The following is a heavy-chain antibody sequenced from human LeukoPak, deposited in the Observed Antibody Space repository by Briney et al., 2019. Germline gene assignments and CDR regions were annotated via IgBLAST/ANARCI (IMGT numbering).Heavy chain of an antibody. D-gene: IGHD5-12*01. Sequence: PGGSLRLSCVASGFTFSTYGMSWVRQAPGKGVEGVAVISYDGSKKYYADSVKGRFTISRDNSKNTLYLQMNSLRAEDTAVYYCAKERSGYEWYYFDYWGQGTLVTVSS. CDR3: AKERSGYEWYYFDY. V-gene: IGHV3-30*18. CDR1: GFTFSTYG. J-gene: IGHJ4*02. CDR2: ISYDGSKK.